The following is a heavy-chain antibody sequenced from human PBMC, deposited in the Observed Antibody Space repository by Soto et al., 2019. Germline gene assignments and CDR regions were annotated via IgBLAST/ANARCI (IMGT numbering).Heavy chain of an antibody. CDR2: ISSSSSYM. CDR1: GFTFSSYS. CDR3: ARDPMVRGDNWFDP. V-gene: IGHV3-21*01. Sequence: EVQLVESGGGLVKPGGSLRLSCAASGFTFSSYSMNWVRQAPGKGLEWVSSISSSSSYMYYADSVKGRFTISRDNAKNSLYLQMNSLRAEDTAVYYCARDPMVRGDNWFDPWGQGTLVTVSS. J-gene: IGHJ5*02. D-gene: IGHD3-10*01.